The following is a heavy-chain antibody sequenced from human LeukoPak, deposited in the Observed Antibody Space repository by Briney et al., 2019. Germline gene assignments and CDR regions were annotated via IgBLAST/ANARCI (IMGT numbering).Heavy chain of an antibody. D-gene: IGHD4-11*01. V-gene: IGHV4-38-2*02. CDR3: ARGIYSNSYYYGMDV. CDR2: IYHSGST. J-gene: IGHJ6*02. Sequence: SETLSLTCTVSGYSISSGYYWGWIRQPPGKGLEWIGSIYHSGSTYYNPSLKSRVTISVDTPKNQFSLKLSSVTAADTAVYYCARGIYSNSYYYGMDVWGQGTTVTVSS. CDR1: GYSISSGYY.